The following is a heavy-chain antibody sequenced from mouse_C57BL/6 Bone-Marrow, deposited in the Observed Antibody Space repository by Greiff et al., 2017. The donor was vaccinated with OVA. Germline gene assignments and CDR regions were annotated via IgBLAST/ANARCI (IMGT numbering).Heavy chain of an antibody. V-gene: IGHV1-59*01. CDR1: GYTFTNYW. CDR3: AHYGSRLYLHY. Sequence: QVQLQQPGAELVRPGTSVKLSCKASGYTFTNYWMHWVKQRPGQGLEWIGVIAPSDSYINYNQKFKGRATLTVDTSSSTAYMHLSSLRSEDSAVYYCAHYGSRLYLHYWGQGTSLTVSS. D-gene: IGHD1-1*01. CDR2: IAPSDSYI. J-gene: IGHJ2*02.